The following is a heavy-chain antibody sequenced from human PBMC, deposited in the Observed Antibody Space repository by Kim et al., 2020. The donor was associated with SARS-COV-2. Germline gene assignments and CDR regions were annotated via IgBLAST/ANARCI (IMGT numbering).Heavy chain of an antibody. CDR3: ARPVLRDAGTCYDGLEI. CDR1: GFTFSTYC. Sequence: GGSLRLSCATSGFTFSTYCMSWVRQAPGKGLEWVAEMNRSGGRKFCVDSVKGRFAIARDNAKNSVYLQMSSLRAEDTAVYYCARPVLRDAGTCYDGLEIWGQGTMVTVSS. V-gene: IGHV3-7*01. D-gene: IGHD6-13*01. J-gene: IGHJ3*02. CDR2: MNRSGGRK.